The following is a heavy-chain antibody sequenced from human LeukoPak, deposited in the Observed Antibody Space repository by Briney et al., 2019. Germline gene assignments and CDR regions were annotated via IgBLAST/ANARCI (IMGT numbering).Heavy chain of an antibody. Sequence: PSETLSLTCAVSGGSIGSSSYYWGWIRQPPGKGLEWIGSIYYSGSTYYNPSLKSRVTISVDTSKNQFSLKLSSVTAADTAVYYCARVGVAGVDYWGQGTLVTVSS. J-gene: IGHJ4*02. CDR1: GGSIGSSSYY. CDR3: ARVGVAGVDY. V-gene: IGHV4-39*01. CDR2: IYYSGST. D-gene: IGHD6-19*01.